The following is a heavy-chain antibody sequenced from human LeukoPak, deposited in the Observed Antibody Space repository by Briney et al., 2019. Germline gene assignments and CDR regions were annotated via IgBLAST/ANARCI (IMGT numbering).Heavy chain of an antibody. CDR1: GYTFTSYD. CDR3: ARRGGYSGYDSRLNWFDP. V-gene: IGHV1-8*03. Sequence: ASVKVSCKASGYTFTSYDINWVRQATGQGLEWMGWMNPNSGNTGYAQKFQGRVTITRNTSISTAYMELSSLRSEDTAVYYCARRGGYSGYDSRLNWFDPWGQGTLVTVSS. D-gene: IGHD5-12*01. J-gene: IGHJ5*02. CDR2: MNPNSGNT.